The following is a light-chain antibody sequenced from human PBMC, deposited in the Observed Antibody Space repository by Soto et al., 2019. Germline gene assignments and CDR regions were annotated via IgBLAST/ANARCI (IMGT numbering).Light chain of an antibody. Sequence: QSVLTQAASVSGSPGQSITISCTGTSSDVGGYNYVSWYQQHPGKAPKLMIYEVSNRPSGVSNRFSGSKSGNTASLTISGLQAGDGADYYCSSYTSSSTRVFGGGTKLTVL. V-gene: IGLV2-14*01. J-gene: IGLJ3*02. CDR1: SSDVGGYNY. CDR2: EVS. CDR3: SSYTSSSTRV.